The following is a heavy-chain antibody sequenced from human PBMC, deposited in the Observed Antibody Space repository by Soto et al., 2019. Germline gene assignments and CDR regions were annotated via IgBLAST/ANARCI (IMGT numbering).Heavy chain of an antibody. J-gene: IGHJ6*02. Sequence: QVQLVQSGAEVKKPGASVKVSCKASGYTFTSYGISWVRQAPGQGLEWMGWISAYNGNTNYAQKLQGRVTMTTDTSTSTAYVELRGLRADDTAVYYCARGGYCSGGSCYSFGGSDYYGMDVWGQGTTVTVSS. CDR1: GYTFTSYG. V-gene: IGHV1-18*04. D-gene: IGHD2-15*01. CDR3: ARGGYCSGGSCYSFGGSDYYGMDV. CDR2: ISAYNGNT.